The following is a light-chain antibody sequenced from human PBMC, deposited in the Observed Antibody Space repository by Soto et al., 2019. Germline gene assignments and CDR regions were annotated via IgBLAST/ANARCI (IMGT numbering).Light chain of an antibody. V-gene: IGLV2-14*01. Sequence: QSALTQPASVSGSPGQSITISCTGTSSDVGGYNYVSWYQQHPGKAPKVMIYEVRNRPSGVSNRFSGSKSGNTASLTISGLQAEYEADYYCTSYASSSTWVFGGGTKLTVL. CDR1: SSDVGGYNY. CDR3: TSYASSSTWV. J-gene: IGLJ3*02. CDR2: EVR.